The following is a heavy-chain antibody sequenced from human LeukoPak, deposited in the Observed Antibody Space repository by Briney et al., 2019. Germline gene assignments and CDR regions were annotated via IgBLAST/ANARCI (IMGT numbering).Heavy chain of an antibody. Sequence: KCGESLQVSGQGSGYRISSYLIGWVRQMPGKGLEWMGIICPGDSDRRYSPSFQGQATISVDNSFRTAYRLWRNLKASYTAIYYCARHDQFSSSSWFDSWGEGTLVTVSS. CDR1: GYRISSYL. V-gene: IGHV5-51*01. D-gene: IGHD3-22*01. CDR3: ARHDQFSSSSWFDS. J-gene: IGHJ5*01. CDR2: ICPGDSDR.